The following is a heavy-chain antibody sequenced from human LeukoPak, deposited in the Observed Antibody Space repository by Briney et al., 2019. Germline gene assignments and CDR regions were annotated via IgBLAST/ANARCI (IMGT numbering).Heavy chain of an antibody. CDR3: ARELAGGSYYPITDY. D-gene: IGHD1-26*01. V-gene: IGHV3-33*08. Sequence: GGSLRLSCAASGFTFSSYAMSWVRQAPGKGLEWVAVIWYDGSNKYYADSVKGRFTISRDNSKNTLYLQMNSLRAEDTAVYYCARELAGGSYYPITDYWGQGTLVTVSS. CDR2: IWYDGSNK. CDR1: GFTFSSYA. J-gene: IGHJ4*02.